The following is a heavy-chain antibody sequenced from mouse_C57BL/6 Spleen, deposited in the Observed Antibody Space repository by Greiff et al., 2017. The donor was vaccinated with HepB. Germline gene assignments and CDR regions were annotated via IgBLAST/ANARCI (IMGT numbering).Heavy chain of an antibody. D-gene: IGHD2-4*01. CDR3: AREGTTMITADFDY. CDR1: GYTFTSYW. CDR2: IDPSDSET. V-gene: IGHV1-52*01. J-gene: IGHJ2*01. Sequence: QVQLKQPGAELVRPGSSVKLSCKASGYTFTSYWMHWVKQRPIQGLEWIGNIDPSDSETHYNQKFKDKATLTVDKSSSTAYMQLSSLTSEDSAVYYCAREGTTMITADFDYWGQGTTLTVSS.